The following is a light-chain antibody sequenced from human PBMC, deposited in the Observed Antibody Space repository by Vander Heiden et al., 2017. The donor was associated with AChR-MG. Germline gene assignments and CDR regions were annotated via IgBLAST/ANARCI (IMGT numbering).Light chain of an antibody. Sequence: DIVMTQSPATLSVSTGERATLSCRASQSVSSNLAWYQQKPGQAPRLLSYGASTRATGIPARFSGSGSGTEFTLTISSLQSEDFAVYYCQQYNNWPQAFGGGTKVEIK. CDR3: QQYNNWPQA. J-gene: IGKJ4*01. CDR1: QSVSSN. CDR2: GAS. V-gene: IGKV3-15*01.